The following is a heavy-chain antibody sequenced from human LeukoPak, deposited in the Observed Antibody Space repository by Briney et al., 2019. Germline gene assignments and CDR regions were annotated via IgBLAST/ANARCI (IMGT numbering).Heavy chain of an antibody. D-gene: IGHD3-16*01. CDR3: GRLNNYALEY. CDR1: GFIVSSNY. Sequence: QTGGSLRLSCAASGFIVSSNYMSWVRQAPGKGLGWVSIIYSGGSTYYADSVKGRFTISRDNSKNTLYLQMNSLRAEDTAVYYCGRLNNYALEYWGQGTLVTVSS. J-gene: IGHJ4*02. CDR2: IYSGGST. V-gene: IGHV3-53*01.